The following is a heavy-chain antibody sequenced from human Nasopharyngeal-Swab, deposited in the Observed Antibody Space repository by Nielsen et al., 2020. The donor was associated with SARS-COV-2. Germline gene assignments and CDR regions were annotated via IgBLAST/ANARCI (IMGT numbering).Heavy chain of an antibody. V-gene: IGHV3-9*01. CDR1: GFTFDDYA. Sequence: SLKISCAASGFTFDDYAMHWVRQAPGKGLEWVSGISWNSGSIGYADSVKGRFTISRDNAKNSLYLQMNSLRAEDTALYYCAKGDIVLMVYPASAFDIWGQGTMVTVS. D-gene: IGHD2-8*01. CDR3: AKGDIVLMVYPASAFDI. J-gene: IGHJ3*02. CDR2: ISWNSGSI.